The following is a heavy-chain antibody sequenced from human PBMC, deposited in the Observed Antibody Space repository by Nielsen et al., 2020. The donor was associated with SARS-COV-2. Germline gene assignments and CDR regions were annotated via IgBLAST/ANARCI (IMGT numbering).Heavy chain of an antibody. V-gene: IGHV5-51*01. CDR3: ARRHMIPFGAGTYHFDF. CDR1: GYSFSSHW. D-gene: IGHD3-16*01. Sequence: GESLKISCEASGYSFSSHWIAWVRQRPGKGLEWMGIIYPGDSETKYSPSFQGQVTMSVDKSLRTAYLQWRTLKASDTAMYYCARRHMIPFGAGTYHFDFWGQGTLVTVSS. J-gene: IGHJ4*02. CDR2: IYPGDSET.